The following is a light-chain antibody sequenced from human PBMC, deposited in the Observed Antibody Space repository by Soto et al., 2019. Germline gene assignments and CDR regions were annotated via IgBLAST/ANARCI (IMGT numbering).Light chain of an antibody. V-gene: IGKV3-20*01. J-gene: IGKJ5*01. CDR3: QKYGSTPLVT. Sequence: EIVLTQSPGTLSLSPGERATLSCRASQSVSSNYLAWYQQKPGQAPRLLIYGASSRATGIPDRFSGSGSGTDYTLTISRREPEDFAVYYCQKYGSTPLVTFGQGTRLESK. CDR1: QSVSSNY. CDR2: GAS.